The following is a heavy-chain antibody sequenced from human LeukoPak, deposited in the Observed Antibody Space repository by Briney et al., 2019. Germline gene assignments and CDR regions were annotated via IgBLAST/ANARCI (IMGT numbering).Heavy chain of an antibody. D-gene: IGHD6-13*01. V-gene: IGHV3-30*04. CDR1: GFTFSSYG. CDR2: ISNDGRNK. CDR3: AREGFTSTWLYYYYYMDV. J-gene: IGHJ6*03. Sequence: GRSLRLSCAASGFTFSSYGVHWVRQAPGKGLEWVAVISNDGRNKNYADSVRGRFTISRDNSKNGLHLQMNSLRPEDTAIYYCAREGFTSTWLYYYYYMDVWGKGTTVTVSS.